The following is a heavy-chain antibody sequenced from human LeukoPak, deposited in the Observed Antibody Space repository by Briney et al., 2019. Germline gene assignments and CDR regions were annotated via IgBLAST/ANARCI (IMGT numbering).Heavy chain of an antibody. CDR2: INRDGSEK. V-gene: IGHV3-7*01. J-gene: IGHJ5*02. D-gene: IGHD1-26*01. CDR1: GFIFSNFW. Sequence: GGSLRLSCTGSGFIFSNFWMGWARQGPGKGLQWVASINRDGSEKHPVDSVKGRFTISRDNAKNSVYLQMNSLRAEDTAVYYCARDLGWEVTWGQGTLVTVSS. CDR3: ARDLGWEVT.